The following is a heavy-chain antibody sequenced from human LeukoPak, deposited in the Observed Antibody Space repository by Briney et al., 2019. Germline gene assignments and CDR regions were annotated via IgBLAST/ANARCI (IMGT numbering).Heavy chain of an antibody. Sequence: SETLSLTCTVSGGSISSSSYYWGWIRQPPGKGLEWIGSIYYSGSTYYNPSLKSRVTISVDTSKNQFSLKLSSVTAADTAVYYCARASYDFWSGYYWFDYWGQGTLVTVSS. CDR2: IYYSGST. CDR1: GGSISSSSYY. CDR3: ARASYDFWSGYYWFDY. D-gene: IGHD3-3*01. V-gene: IGHV4-39*07. J-gene: IGHJ4*02.